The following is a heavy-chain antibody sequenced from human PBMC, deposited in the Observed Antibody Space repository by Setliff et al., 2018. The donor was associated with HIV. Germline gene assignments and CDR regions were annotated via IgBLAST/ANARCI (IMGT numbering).Heavy chain of an antibody. D-gene: IGHD3-10*01. Sequence: SETLSLTCSVSGGSISTTNYYWGWVRQPPGKGLEWIGIIYYRGSAYYDLSLKSRVTLSVDTSKNSFSLNLTSVTAADTAVYFCARARGPPLPVLDLWGQGTLVT. V-gene: IGHV4-39*07. CDR2: IYYRGSA. J-gene: IGHJ5*02. CDR1: GGSISTTNYY. CDR3: ARARGPPLPVLDL.